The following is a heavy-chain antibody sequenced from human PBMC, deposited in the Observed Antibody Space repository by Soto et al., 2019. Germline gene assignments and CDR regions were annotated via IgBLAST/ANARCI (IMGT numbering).Heavy chain of an antibody. V-gene: IGHV3-23*05. Sequence: GALRLSCAASGFPFCHYFINWVPPASGKGLEWVEFIDFSGTMTDYRESVKGRFTLSKDKSMKTVYLQMNSLRVEDAAVYYCTKDRVSDGIYSFDYWGQGALVTVSS. CDR2: IDFSGTMT. D-gene: IGHD2-15*01. J-gene: IGHJ4*02. CDR3: TKDRVSDGIYSFDY. CDR1: GFPFCHYF.